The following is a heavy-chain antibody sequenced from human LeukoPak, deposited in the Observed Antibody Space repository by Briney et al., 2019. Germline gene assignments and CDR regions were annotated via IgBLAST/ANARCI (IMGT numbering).Heavy chain of an antibody. V-gene: IGHV3-53*01. CDR1: GFTVSSNY. Sequence: PGGSLRLSCAASGFTVSSNYMSWVRQAPGKGLEWVSVIYSGGSTYYADSVKGRFTISRDNSKNTLYLQMNSLRAEDTALYYCARGPLPTIVVVVAATPGAFDIWGQGTMVTVSS. CDR3: ARGPLPTIVVVVAATPGAFDI. J-gene: IGHJ3*02. D-gene: IGHD2-15*01. CDR2: IYSGGST.